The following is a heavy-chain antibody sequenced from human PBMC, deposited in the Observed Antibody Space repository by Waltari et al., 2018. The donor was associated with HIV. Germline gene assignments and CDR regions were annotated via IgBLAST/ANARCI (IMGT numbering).Heavy chain of an antibody. CDR1: GYDLTSHG. CDR3: ARGGGTWLQETHYYKGLDV. CDR2: IWAYDGNK. D-gene: IGHD3-10*01. J-gene: IGHJ6*02. Sequence: QVHLMQSGPEMRKPGASVTISCRAAGYDLTSHGITWVRQAPGQGLEWVGWIWAYDGNKVIERRCKDRVSQSTDKSTTTAFFELRSLRIDDTATYDCARGGGTWLQETHYYKGLDVWGQGTTVIVSS. V-gene: IGHV1-18*01.